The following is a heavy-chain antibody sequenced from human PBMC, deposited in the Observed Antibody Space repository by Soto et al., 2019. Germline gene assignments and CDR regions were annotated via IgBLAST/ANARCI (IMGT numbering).Heavy chain of an antibody. CDR2: INPNSGGT. J-gene: IGHJ6*02. CDR1: GYTFTGYY. Sequence: ASVKVSCKASGYTFTGYYMHWVRQAPGQGLEWMGWINPNSGGTNYAQKFQGWVTMTRDTSTSTAYMELSRLRSDDTAVYYCARGAPTMVRGVIIMPDYGMDVWGQGTTVTVSS. CDR3: ARGAPTMVRGVIIMPDYGMDV. V-gene: IGHV1-2*04. D-gene: IGHD3-10*01.